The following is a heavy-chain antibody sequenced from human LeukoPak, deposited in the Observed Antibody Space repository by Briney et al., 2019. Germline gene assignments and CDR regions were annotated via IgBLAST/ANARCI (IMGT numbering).Heavy chain of an antibody. Sequence: PSETLSLTXAVYGGSFSGYYWSWIGQPPGKGLEWIGEINHSGSTNYNPSLKSRVTISVDTSKNQFSLKLSSVTAADTAVYYCARGRGTAFLDYWGQGTLVTVSS. V-gene: IGHV4-34*01. CDR2: INHSGST. D-gene: IGHD1-26*01. CDR1: GGSFSGYY. CDR3: ARGRGTAFLDY. J-gene: IGHJ4*02.